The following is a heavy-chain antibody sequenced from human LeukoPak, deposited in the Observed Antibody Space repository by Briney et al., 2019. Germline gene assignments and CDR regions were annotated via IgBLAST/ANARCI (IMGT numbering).Heavy chain of an antibody. Sequence: SSETLSLTCAVSGGSISSSNWWSWVRQPPGKGLEWIGEIYHSGSTHYNPSLKSRVTISVDTSKNQVSLKLRSVTAADTAVYYCARTTEGYAGGPGYSYYYYMDVWGKGTTVTISS. J-gene: IGHJ6*03. CDR1: GGSISSSNW. D-gene: IGHD5-12*01. CDR2: IYHSGST. CDR3: ARTTEGYAGGPGYSYYYYMDV. V-gene: IGHV4-4*02.